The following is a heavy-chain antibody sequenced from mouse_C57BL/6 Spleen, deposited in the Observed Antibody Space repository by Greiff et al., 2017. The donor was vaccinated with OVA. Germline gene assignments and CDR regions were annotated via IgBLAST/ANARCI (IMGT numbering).Heavy chain of an antibody. CDR3: ARNNDYDDWFAY. CDR2: LWSGGCT. V-gene: IGHV2-2*01. J-gene: IGHJ3*01. CDR1: GFSLTSYG. D-gene: IGHD2-4*01. Sequence: QVQLQQSGPGLVQPSQSLSITCTVSGFSLTSYGVHWVRQSPGRGLDWLGWLWSGGCTDYIAAFISRLSISKDNSKSQVFFKMNSLQADDTAIYYCARNNDYDDWFAYWGQGTLVTVSA.